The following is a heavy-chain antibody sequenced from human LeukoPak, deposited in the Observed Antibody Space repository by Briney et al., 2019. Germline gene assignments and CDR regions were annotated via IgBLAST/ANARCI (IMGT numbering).Heavy chain of an antibody. CDR3: ARGRYDSSGYYRARFDP. CDR1: GGSFSGYY. CDR2: INHSGST. J-gene: IGHJ5*02. Sequence: SETLSLTFAVYGGSFSGYYWSWIRQPPGKGLEWIGEINHSGSTNYNPSLKSRVTISVDTSKNQFSLKLSSVTAADTAVYYCARGRYDSSGYYRARFDPWGQGTLVTVSS. D-gene: IGHD3-22*01. V-gene: IGHV4-34*01.